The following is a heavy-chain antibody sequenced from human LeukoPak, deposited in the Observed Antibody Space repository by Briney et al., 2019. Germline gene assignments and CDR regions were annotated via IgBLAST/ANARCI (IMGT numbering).Heavy chain of an antibody. CDR1: GDSSSSGSYY. Sequence: PSETLSLTCTVSGDSSSSGSYYWGWIRQPPGKGLEWIGCIYYTGSTYYNPSLKSRVTMSLDTSKNQFSLKLNSVTAADTAFYYCVRDRGLGRGFDPWAREPWSPSPQ. J-gene: IGHJ5*02. CDR3: VRDRGLGRGFDP. D-gene: IGHD3/OR15-3a*01. V-gene: IGHV4-39*07. CDR2: IYYTGST.